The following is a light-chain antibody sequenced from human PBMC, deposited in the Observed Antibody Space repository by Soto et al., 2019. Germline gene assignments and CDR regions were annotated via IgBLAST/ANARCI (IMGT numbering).Light chain of an antibody. Sequence: EIFLRQSSGTLSWSPGETGTLSGVAIQAVGTNFLAWYQQKPGQAPRLLMFGTSNRATDTPNRFGGSGSGTDFTLTITRLEPEDVAVYSCQHYSRTLPWTFGQGTKV. CDR1: QAVGTNF. CDR3: QHYSRTLPWT. CDR2: GTS. J-gene: IGKJ1*01. V-gene: IGKV3-20*01.